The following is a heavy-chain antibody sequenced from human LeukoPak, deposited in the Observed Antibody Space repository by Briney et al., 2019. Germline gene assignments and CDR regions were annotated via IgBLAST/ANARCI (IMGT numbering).Heavy chain of an antibody. D-gene: IGHD3-22*01. CDR3: AREVSEGFDF. CDR1: GFTFSSYW. Sequence: PGGSLRLSCAASGFTFSSYWMNWARQAPGKGLEWVSSFGTRSTSIYHAGSVKGRFAISRDNAKNSLYLQMNSLRAEDTALYYCAREVSEGFDFWGQGTLVTVSS. CDR2: FGTRSTSI. V-gene: IGHV3-21*01. J-gene: IGHJ4*02.